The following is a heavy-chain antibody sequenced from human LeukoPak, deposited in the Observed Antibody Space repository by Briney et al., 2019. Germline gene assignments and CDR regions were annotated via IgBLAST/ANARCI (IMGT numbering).Heavy chain of an antibody. CDR1: GFTFSSYS. V-gene: IGHV3-21*04. CDR3: VRGDWLDF. J-gene: IGHJ5*01. Sequence: GSLRLSCAASGFTFSSYSMNWVRQAPGKGLEWVSSISSSSSYIYYADSVKGRFTISRDNAKNSVYLQMDSLKPEDTALYHCVRGDWLDFWGQGTLVTVSS. CDR2: ISSSSSYI.